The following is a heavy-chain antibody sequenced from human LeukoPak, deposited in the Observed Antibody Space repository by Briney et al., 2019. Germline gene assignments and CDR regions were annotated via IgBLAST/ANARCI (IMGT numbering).Heavy chain of an antibody. CDR3: AKDRRPTTVVTCPSD. J-gene: IGHJ4*02. D-gene: IGHD4-11*01. Sequence: PGGSLRLSCAASGFTFSSYAMSWVRQAPGKGLEWVSALSGSGSNTYYADSVKGRFTISRDNSKNTLYLQMNSLRAEDTAVYYCAKDRRPTTVVTCPSDWGQGTLVTVSS. CDR2: LSGSGSNT. CDR1: GFTFSSYA. V-gene: IGHV3-23*01.